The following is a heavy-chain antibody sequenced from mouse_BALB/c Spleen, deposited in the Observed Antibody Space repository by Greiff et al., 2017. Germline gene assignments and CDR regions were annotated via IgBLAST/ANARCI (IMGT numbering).Heavy chain of an antibody. CDR3: ASVGGNYVAWFAY. D-gene: IGHD2-1*01. V-gene: IGHV1S29*02. CDR1: GYTFTDYN. CDR2: IYPYNGGT. J-gene: IGHJ3*01. Sequence: EVKVVESGPELVKPGASVKISCKASGYTFTDYNMHWVKQSHGKSLEWIGYIYPYNGGTGYNQKFKSKATLTVDNSSSTAYMELRSLTSEDSAVYYCASVGGNYVAWFAYWGQGTLVTVSA.